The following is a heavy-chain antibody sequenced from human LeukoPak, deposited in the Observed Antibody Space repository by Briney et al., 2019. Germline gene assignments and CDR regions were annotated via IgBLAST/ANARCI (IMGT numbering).Heavy chain of an antibody. D-gene: IGHD1-26*01. Sequence: ASVKVSCKASGYTFTSYYMHWVRQAPGKGLEWMGGFDPEDGETIYAQKFQGRVTMTEDTSTDTAYMELSSLRSEDTAVYYCATGREVGAIWSYWGQGTLVTVSS. CDR3: ATGREVGAIWSY. CDR2: FDPEDGET. CDR1: GYTFTSYY. V-gene: IGHV1-24*01. J-gene: IGHJ4*02.